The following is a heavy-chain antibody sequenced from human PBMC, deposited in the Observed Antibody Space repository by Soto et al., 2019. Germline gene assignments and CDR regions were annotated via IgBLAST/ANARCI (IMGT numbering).Heavy chain of an antibody. D-gene: IGHD5-18*01. CDR3: ATGGHNDGYNVYHGMDV. J-gene: IGHJ6*01. CDR1: GGIFTNNA. Sequence: QVQVVQSGAEVKKPGSSVKVSCKVSGGIFTNNAISWVRQAPGQGLEGLGGVIPLFDTAYYAQIFRGRLRISADGATPTAYMELRGLTSADTAVYFCATGGHNDGYNVYHGMDVWGQGPTVTFSA. CDR2: VIPLFDTA. V-gene: IGHV1-69*01.